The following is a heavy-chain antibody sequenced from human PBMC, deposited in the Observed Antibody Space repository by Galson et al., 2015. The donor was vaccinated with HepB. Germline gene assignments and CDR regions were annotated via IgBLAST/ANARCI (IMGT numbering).Heavy chain of an antibody. CDR2: IQENGSES. D-gene: IGHD3-16*01. CDR3: AREELATRWKSYGTYYYFYYMDV. J-gene: IGHJ6*02. Sequence: SLRLSCASSGFTFSSYWMTWVRQAPGRGLEWVANIQENGSESFYVDSVEGRFAISRDNAKSSLYLQMNNLRADDTALYYCAREELATRWKSYGTYYYFYYMDVWGQGITVTVSS. V-gene: IGHV3-7*01. CDR1: GFTFSSYW.